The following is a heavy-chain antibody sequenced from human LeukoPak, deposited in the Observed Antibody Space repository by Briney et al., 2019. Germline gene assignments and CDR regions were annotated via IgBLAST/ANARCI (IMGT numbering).Heavy chain of an antibody. Sequence: GTLRLSCAASGFTFSSYGMSWVRQAPGKGLEWIGEINHSGSTNYNPSLKSRVTISVDTSKNQFSLKLSSVTAADTAVYYCAGGGSSSLGWFDPWGQGTLVTVSS. J-gene: IGHJ5*02. D-gene: IGHD6-13*01. CDR3: AGGGSSSLGWFDP. CDR2: INHSGST. V-gene: IGHV4-34*01. CDR1: GFTFSSYG.